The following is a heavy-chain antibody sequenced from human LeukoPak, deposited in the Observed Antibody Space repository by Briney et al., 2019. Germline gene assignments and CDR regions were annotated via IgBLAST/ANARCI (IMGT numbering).Heavy chain of an antibody. CDR1: GFAFSNYW. Sequence: GGSLRLSCAASGFAFSNYWMSWVRQAPGKGLEWVANMDQDGSEKNYVDSVKGRFTISRDNAQDSLYLQMNSLRAEDTAVYYCARDRGYSNFDYWGQETLLTVSS. CDR2: MDQDGSEK. CDR3: ARDRGYSNFDY. D-gene: IGHD4-11*01. J-gene: IGHJ4*02. V-gene: IGHV3-7*01.